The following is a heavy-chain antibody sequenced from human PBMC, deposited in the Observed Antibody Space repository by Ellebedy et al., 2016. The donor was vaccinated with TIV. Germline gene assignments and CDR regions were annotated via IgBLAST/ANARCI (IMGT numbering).Heavy chain of an antibody. J-gene: IGHJ5*02. CDR1: GGTFSSYA. Sequence: SVKVSCXASGGTFSSYAISWVRQAPGQGLEWMGGIIPIFGTANYAQKFQGRVTITADKSTSTAYMELSSLRSEDTAVYYCARSEAGVVINWFDPWGQGTLVTVSS. V-gene: IGHV1-69*06. CDR2: IIPIFGTA. CDR3: ARSEAGVVINWFDP. D-gene: IGHD3-3*01.